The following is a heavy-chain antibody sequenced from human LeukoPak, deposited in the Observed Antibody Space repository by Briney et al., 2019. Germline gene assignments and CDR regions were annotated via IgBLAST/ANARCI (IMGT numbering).Heavy chain of an antibody. Sequence: GGSLRLSCAASGFTFSSYGMHWVRQAPGKGLEWVAVIWYDGSNKYYADSVKGRFTISRDNSKNTLYLQMNSLRAEDTAVYYCAKEGDIVVVPAAQGYYFDYWGQGTLLTVSS. J-gene: IGHJ4*02. CDR3: AKEGDIVVVPAAQGYYFDY. CDR1: GFTFSSYG. V-gene: IGHV3-33*06. D-gene: IGHD2-2*01. CDR2: IWYDGSNK.